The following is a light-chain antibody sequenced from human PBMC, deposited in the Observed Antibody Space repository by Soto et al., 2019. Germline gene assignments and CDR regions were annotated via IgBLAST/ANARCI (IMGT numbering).Light chain of an antibody. V-gene: IGKV3-15*01. CDR2: GAS. CDR3: QQYNNWPPWT. CDR1: QSVYSS. Sequence: RERTGAQASRCVSEGKKCSLWWRASQSVYSSLAWYQQKPGQALRLLIYGASTRATGIPDRFSGSGSGTEFTLTISRLQSEDFAVYYCQQYNNWPPWTFGQRTKVDIK. J-gene: IGKJ1*01.